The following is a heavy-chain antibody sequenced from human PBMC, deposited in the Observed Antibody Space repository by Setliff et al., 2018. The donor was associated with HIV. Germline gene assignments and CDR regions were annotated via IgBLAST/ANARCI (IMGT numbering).Heavy chain of an antibody. CDR2: IYYTGST. CDR3: ARDPPGYGDSNDY. CDR1: GGSVGSGSYY. V-gene: IGHV4-61*01. D-gene: IGHD4-17*01. Sequence: SSETLSLTCTVSGGSVGSGSYYWSWVRQPTGKGLEWIGYIYYTGSTNYNPSLKSRLTISVDTSKNQFSLKLRSVTAADTAVYYCARDPPGYGDSNDYWGQGTLVTVSS. J-gene: IGHJ4*02.